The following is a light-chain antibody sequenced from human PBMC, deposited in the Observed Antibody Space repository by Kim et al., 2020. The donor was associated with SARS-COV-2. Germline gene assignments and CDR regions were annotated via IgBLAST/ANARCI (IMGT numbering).Light chain of an antibody. CDR2: DAS. J-gene: IGKJ3*01. Sequence: VSPGERAPLSCRAGQSVNSNLAWYQQKPGQAPSLLIYDASTRATGIPAKFSGSGSGTDFTLTVSSLQSEDFAVYYCQQYNEWPLTFGPGTKVDIK. CDR3: QQYNEWPLT. V-gene: IGKV3-15*01. CDR1: QSVNSN.